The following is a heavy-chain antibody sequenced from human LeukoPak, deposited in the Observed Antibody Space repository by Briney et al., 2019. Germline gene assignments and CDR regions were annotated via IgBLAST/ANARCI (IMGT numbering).Heavy chain of an antibody. D-gene: IGHD2/OR15-2a*01. V-gene: IGHV4-59*01. CDR3: ARVSGGNSNWFDP. Sequence: PSETLSLTCSVSGGSISSYYWSWIRQPPGKGLEWIGYIYYSGSTNYNPSLKSRVIISSDTSKNQFYLRLSSVTAADTALYYCARVSGGNSNWFDPWGQGTLVTVSS. CDR1: GGSISSYY. J-gene: IGHJ5*02. CDR2: IYYSGST.